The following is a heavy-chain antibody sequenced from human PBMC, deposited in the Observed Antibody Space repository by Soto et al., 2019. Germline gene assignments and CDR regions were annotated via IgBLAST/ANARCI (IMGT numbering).Heavy chain of an antibody. CDR3: ARGGSSTHFWSGYFNNWFDP. D-gene: IGHD3-3*02. Sequence: ASVKVSCKASGYTFTSYAMNWVRQAPGQGLEWMGWINTNTGNPTYAQGFTGRFVFSLDTSVSTAYLQICSLKAEDTAVYYCARGGSSTHFWSGYFNNWFDPWGQGTLVTVSS. V-gene: IGHV7-4-1*01. CDR1: GYTFTSYA. CDR2: INTNTGNP. J-gene: IGHJ5*02.